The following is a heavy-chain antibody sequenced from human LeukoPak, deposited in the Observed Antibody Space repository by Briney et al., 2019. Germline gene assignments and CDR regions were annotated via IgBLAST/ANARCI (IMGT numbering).Heavy chain of an antibody. V-gene: IGHV1-46*01. J-gene: IGHJ4*02. D-gene: IGHD4-17*01. CDR2: INSSGGST. Sequence: ASAKVSCKASGYPFTSYYMHWVRQAPGQGLEWMGIINSSGGSTMNAQKFQGRVTMTRDASTSTVYMELSSLRSEDTAVYYCARSYGDFDYWGQGTLVTLS. CDR1: GYPFTSYY. CDR3: ARSYGDFDY.